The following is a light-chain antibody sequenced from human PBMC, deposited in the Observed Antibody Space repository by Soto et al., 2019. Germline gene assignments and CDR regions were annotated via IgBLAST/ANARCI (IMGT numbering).Light chain of an antibody. J-gene: IGKJ1*01. CDR2: AAS. V-gene: IGKV1-39*01. CDR3: QQSYSTTWT. CDR1: QGISTY. Sequence: DLQITPSPSPLSASVGARITIPFRASQGISTYLNCYQQKPGKAPKLLIYAASSLQSGVPSRFSGSGSETDFTLTISSLQPEDFATYSCQQSYSTTWTFGQGTKVDI.